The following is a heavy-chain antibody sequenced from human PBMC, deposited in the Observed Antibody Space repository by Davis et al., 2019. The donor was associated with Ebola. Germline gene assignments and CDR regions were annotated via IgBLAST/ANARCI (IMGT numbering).Heavy chain of an antibody. V-gene: IGHV5-51*01. CDR2: IYTGDSDT. Sequence: KVSCKGSGNSFSSHWIGWVRQMPGKGLEWMGIIYTGDSDTRYSPSFRGQVTISADRSIKTAFLQWSSLKASDTAMYYCASLRRTITGMDDAFDLWGQGTLVTVSS. D-gene: IGHD1-20*01. J-gene: IGHJ4*02. CDR1: GNSFSSHW. CDR3: ASLRRTITGMDDAFDL.